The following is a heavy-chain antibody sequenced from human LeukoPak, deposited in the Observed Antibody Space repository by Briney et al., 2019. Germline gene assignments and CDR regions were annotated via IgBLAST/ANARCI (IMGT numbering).Heavy chain of an antibody. CDR2: IYYSGST. Sequence: PSETLSLTCTVSGGSISSYYWSWIRQPPGKGLEWIGYIYYSGSTNYNPSLKSRVTISVDTSKNQFSLKLSSVTAAGTAVYYCARVRDSSGYYYFDYWGQGTLVTVSS. D-gene: IGHD3-22*01. CDR1: GGSISSYY. CDR3: ARVRDSSGYYYFDY. J-gene: IGHJ4*02. V-gene: IGHV4-59*01.